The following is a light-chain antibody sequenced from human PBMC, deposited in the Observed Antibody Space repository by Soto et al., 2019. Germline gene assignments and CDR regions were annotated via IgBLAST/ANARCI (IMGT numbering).Light chain of an antibody. J-gene: IGKJ1*01. V-gene: IGKV3-20*01. CDR2: GAS. CDR3: QQYGSSLTWT. CDR1: QSVSSYY. Sequence: EIVWTQSPGTLSLSPWERATLSCRASQSVSSYYLAWYQQKPGQPPRLLIYGASSRATGIPDRFSGSGSGTDFTLTISRLEPEDFAVYYCQQYGSSLTWTFGQGTKVDIK.